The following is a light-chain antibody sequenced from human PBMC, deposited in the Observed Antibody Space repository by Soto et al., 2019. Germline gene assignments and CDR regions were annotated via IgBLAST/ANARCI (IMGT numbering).Light chain of an antibody. Sequence: DIQMTQSPSSLSASVGDRGTITCQASQNINNYLNWYQQKPGRAPKLLIYDASNLEAGVPSRFRGSGSGTDFTFTISRLQPEDIATYYCQHLETFGQGTKVDI. J-gene: IGKJ1*01. CDR2: DAS. V-gene: IGKV1-33*01. CDR1: QNINNY. CDR3: QHLET.